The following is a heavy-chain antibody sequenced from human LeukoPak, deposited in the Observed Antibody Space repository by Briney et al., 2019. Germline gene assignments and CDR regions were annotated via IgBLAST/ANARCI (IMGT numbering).Heavy chain of an antibody. J-gene: IGHJ4*02. Sequence: AASVKVSCKACGYTFTGAYIHWVRQAPGQGREWMGWINSYSGGTNYAQKFQGRVTLTRDTSLGTAYMELSRLRSDDTAVYYCARQGEAASFDYWGQGTLVTVSS. V-gene: IGHV1-2*02. D-gene: IGHD6-13*01. CDR1: GYTFTGAY. CDR3: ARQGEAASFDY. CDR2: INSYSGGT.